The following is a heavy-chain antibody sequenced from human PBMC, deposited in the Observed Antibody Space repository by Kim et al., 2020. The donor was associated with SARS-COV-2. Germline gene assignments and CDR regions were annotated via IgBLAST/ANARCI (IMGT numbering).Heavy chain of an antibody. J-gene: IGHJ5*02. CDR2: IYYSGST. CDR1: GGSISSYY. D-gene: IGHD3-3*01. CDR3: ARVLSGSDFWSGPRGGWFDP. Sequence: SETLSLTCTVSGGSISSYYWSWIRQPPGKGLEWIGYIYYSGSTNYNPSLKSRVTISVDTSKNQFSLKLSSVTAADTAVYYCARVLSGSDFWSGPRGGWFDPWGQGTLVTVSS. V-gene: IGHV4-59*01.